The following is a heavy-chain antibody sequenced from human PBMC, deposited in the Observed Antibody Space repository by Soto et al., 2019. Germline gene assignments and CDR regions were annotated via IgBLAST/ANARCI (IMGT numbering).Heavy chain of an antibody. CDR3: AKDYLTAGYNSGWYDH. Sequence: GGSLRLSCAASGFTFDDYGRHWVRQAPGKGLEWVSGISWNSGSIGYADSVEGRFTISRDNARSSLYLQMNSLRAEDTALYYCAKDYLTAGYNSGWYDHWGQGTLVTVSS. J-gene: IGHJ5*02. V-gene: IGHV3-9*01. CDR2: ISWNSGSI. D-gene: IGHD6-19*01. CDR1: GFTFDDYG.